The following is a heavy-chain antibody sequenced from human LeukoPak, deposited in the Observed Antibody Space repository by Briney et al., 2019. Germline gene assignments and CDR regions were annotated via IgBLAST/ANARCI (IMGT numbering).Heavy chain of an antibody. CDR1: GGSINRSTYY. CDR3: ARVGRAQSSGPD. D-gene: IGHD3-22*01. J-gene: IGHJ4*02. CDR2: IYYSGTT. V-gene: IGHV4-39*07. Sequence: PSETLSLTCSVSGGSINRSTYYWGWIRQPPGKGLEWVGTIYYSGTTYYNPSLKSRVTISVDTSKNQFSLKLSSVTAADTAVYYCARVGRAQSSGPDWGQGTLVTVSS.